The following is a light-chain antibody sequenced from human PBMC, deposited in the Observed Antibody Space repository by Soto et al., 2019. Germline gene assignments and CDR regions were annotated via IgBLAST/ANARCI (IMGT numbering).Light chain of an antibody. CDR1: SSNIGANYD. J-gene: IGLJ7*01. CDR2: GNT. V-gene: IGLV1-40*01. Sequence: QPVLTQPTSVSGAPGQTVTISCTGSSSNIGANYDVNWYQQLPGTAPKVLIYGNTNRPSGVPDRFSASKSGTSASLAITGLQAEDEADYDCQSHDTKLDSVVFGGGTQLTVL. CDR3: QSHDTKLDSVV.